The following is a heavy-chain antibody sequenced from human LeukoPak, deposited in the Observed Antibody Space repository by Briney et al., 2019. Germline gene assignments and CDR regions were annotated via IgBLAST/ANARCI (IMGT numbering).Heavy chain of an antibody. CDR2: IYYSGST. Sequence: SETLSLTCTVSGGSISSSSYYWGWIRQPPGKGLEWIGSIYYSGSTYYNPPLKSRVTISVDTSKNQFSLKLSSVTAADTAVYYCAREPLAAAKYYFDYWGQGTLVTVSS. CDR1: GGSISSSSYY. CDR3: AREPLAAAKYYFDY. J-gene: IGHJ4*02. D-gene: IGHD6-13*01. V-gene: IGHV4-39*07.